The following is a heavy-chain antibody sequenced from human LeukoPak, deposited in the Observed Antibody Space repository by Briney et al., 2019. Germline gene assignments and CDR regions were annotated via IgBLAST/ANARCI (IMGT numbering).Heavy chain of an antibody. Sequence: SETLSLTCTVSGGSISSGSYYWSWIRQSAGKGLEWIGRISDSGTTNYNPSLKSRVTISVDTSNNQFSLKLSSVPAADTAVYYCARGCRDGYSNYWYFDLWGRGTLVTVSS. D-gene: IGHD5-24*01. J-gene: IGHJ2*01. CDR3: ARGCRDGYSNYWYFDL. V-gene: IGHV4-61*02. CDR2: ISDSGTT. CDR1: GGSISSGSYY.